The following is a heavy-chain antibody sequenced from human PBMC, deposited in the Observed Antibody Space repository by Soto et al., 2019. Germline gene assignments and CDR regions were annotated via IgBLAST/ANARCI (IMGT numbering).Heavy chain of an antibody. Sequence: QVQLVQSGAEVKKPGASVKVSCKASGYPFTTYDISWLRQAAGQGLEWMGWINLNSGHTDYAQRFQGRVTMTRNTSLSTAYMELTSLSSEDTAVYYCARGRGWRDYWGQGTLVTVSS. V-gene: IGHV1-8*01. CDR3: ARGRGWRDY. J-gene: IGHJ4*02. D-gene: IGHD6-19*01. CDR2: INLNSGHT. CDR1: GYPFTTYD.